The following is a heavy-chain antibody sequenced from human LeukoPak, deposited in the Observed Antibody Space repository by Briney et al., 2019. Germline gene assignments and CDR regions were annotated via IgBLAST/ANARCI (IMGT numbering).Heavy chain of an antibody. Sequence: ASVKVSCKASGYTFTSYYMHWVRQAPGQGLEGMGIINPSGGSTSYAQKFQGRVTMTRDMSTSTVYMELSSLRSEDTAVYYCARDDSSSFGPANAFDIWGQGTMVTVSS. D-gene: IGHD3-22*01. CDR3: ARDDSSSFGPANAFDI. CDR2: INPSGGST. J-gene: IGHJ3*02. CDR1: GYTFTSYY. V-gene: IGHV1-46*01.